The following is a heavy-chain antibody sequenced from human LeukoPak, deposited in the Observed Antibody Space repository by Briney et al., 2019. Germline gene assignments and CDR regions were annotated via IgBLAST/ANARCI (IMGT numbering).Heavy chain of an antibody. V-gene: IGHV4-39*01. CDR1: GGSISSSSYY. CDR3: ATIDSSGYSDY. D-gene: IGHD3-22*01. CDR2: IYYSGST. Sequence: PSETLSLTCTVSGGSISSSSYYWGWIRQPPGKGLEWIGGIYYSGSTYYNPSLKSRVTISVDTSKNQFSLKLSSVTAADTAVYYCATIDSSGYSDYWGQGTLVTVSS. J-gene: IGHJ4*02.